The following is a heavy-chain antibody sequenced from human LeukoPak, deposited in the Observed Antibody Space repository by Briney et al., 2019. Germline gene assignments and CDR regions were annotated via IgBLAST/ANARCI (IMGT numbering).Heavy chain of an antibody. CDR2: ISWNSGSI. D-gene: IGHD5-24*01. CDR3: SKDIEGSATRGYFDY. V-gene: IGHV3-9*01. Sequence: PGGSLRLSCAASGFTFDDYAMHWVRQAPGKGLESVSGISWNSGSIGYADSVKGRFTISRDNAKNSLYLQMNSLGAEDTALYYCSKDIEGSATRGYFDYWGQGTLVTVSS. J-gene: IGHJ4*02. CDR1: GFTFDDYA.